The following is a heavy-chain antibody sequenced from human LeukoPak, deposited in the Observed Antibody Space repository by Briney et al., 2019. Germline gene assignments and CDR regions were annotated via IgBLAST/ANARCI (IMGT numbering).Heavy chain of an antibody. D-gene: IGHD7-27*01. Sequence: PGRSLRLSCAASGFTFDDYAMHWVRQAPGKGLEWVSGISWNSGSIGYADSVKGRFTISRDNAKNSLYLQMNSLRAEDTALYYCARGGGGTGDSAFDIWGQGTMVTVSS. J-gene: IGHJ3*02. CDR2: ISWNSGSI. V-gene: IGHV3-9*01. CDR3: ARGGGGTGDSAFDI. CDR1: GFTFDDYA.